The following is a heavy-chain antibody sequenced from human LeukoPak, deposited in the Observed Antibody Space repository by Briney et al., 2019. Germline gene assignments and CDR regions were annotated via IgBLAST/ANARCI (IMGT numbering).Heavy chain of an antibody. CDR1: GFTVSSYY. D-gene: IGHD3-16*01. CDR2: IYSGGST. CDR3: ARELSMGAFDY. J-gene: IGHJ4*02. Sequence: GGSLRLSCAASGFTVSSYYMSWVRQAPGKGLEWVSVIYSGGSTYYADSVKGRFTISRDNSKNTLYLQMNSLRAEDTAVYYCARELSMGAFDYWGQGTLVTVSS. V-gene: IGHV3-66*01.